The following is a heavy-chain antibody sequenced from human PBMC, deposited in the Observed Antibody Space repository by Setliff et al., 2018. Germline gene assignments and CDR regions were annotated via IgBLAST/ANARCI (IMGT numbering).Heavy chain of an antibody. CDR1: GFTFSSYS. D-gene: IGHD6-19*01. J-gene: IGHJ4*02. V-gene: IGHV3-21*01. CDR2: ISYNSVYI. Sequence: GGSLRLSCAASGFTFSSYSLNWVRQAPGKGLEWVSSISYNSVYIYYADSMKGRFTISRDNARNSVYLQMNSLRAEDAAVYYCATSDWYAAFDHWGQGTLVTVSS. CDR3: ATSDWYAAFDH.